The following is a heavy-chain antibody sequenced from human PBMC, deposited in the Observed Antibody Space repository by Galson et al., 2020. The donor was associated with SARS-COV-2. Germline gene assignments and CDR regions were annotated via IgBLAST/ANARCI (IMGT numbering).Heavy chain of an antibody. Sequence: SVQVSCKASGGTFSSYAISWVRQAPGQGLEWMGGIIPIFGTEKYAQKFQGRVTITADELTSTAYMEMSSLRSEDTAVYYCARGGWNNAHYYAYMDVWGKGTTVTVS. D-gene: IGHD1-1*01. CDR3: ARGGWNNAHYYAYMDV. CDR1: GGTFSSYA. CDR2: IIPIFGTE. V-gene: IGHV1-69*13. J-gene: IGHJ6*03.